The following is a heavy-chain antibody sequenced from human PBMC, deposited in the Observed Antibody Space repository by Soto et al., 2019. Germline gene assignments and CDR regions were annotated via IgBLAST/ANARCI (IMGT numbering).Heavy chain of an antibody. CDR3: ARCYEWFGESYYYYYGPDV. CDR2: INSEVSRT. Sequence: PGESLRLSCAASGLTFSNYWMHWVRQAPGKGLVWVFRINSEVSRTSYADSVKRRFTISRDNAKNTLYLQMNSLRDEDTAVYYCARCYEWFGESYYYYYGPDVWGQGTTVTVSS. V-gene: IGHV3-74*01. CDR1: GLTFSNYW. J-gene: IGHJ6*02. D-gene: IGHD3-10*01.